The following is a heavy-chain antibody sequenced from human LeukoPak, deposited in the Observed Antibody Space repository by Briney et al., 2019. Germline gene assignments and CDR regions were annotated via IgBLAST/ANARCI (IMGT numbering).Heavy chain of an antibody. V-gene: IGHV4-39*01. J-gene: IGHJ3*02. Sequence: PSETLSLTCTVSGGSISSSSYYWGWIRQPPGKGLEWIGSIYYSGSTYYNPSLKSRVTISVDTSKNQFSLKLSSVTAADTAVYYCARLFVFEARGTTSDAFDIWGQGTMVTVSS. CDR2: IYYSGST. CDR1: GGSISSSSYY. D-gene: IGHD1-14*01. CDR3: ARLFVFEARGTTSDAFDI.